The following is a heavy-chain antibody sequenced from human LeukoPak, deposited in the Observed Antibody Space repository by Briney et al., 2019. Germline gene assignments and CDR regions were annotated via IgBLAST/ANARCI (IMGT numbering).Heavy chain of an antibody. V-gene: IGHV1-8*01. J-gene: IGHJ6*02. CDR3: ARSFGWLSSCMDV. CDR2: MNPNGGNT. Sequence: ASVKVCCTASGYPFTRSDINWVRQATGQGLGWMGWMNPNGGNTGYEKKFQGRVTMTRNTFISTAYMELSSLRSEDTAGYYCARSFGWLSSCMDVWGQGTTVTVSS. D-gene: IGHD3-9*01. CDR1: GYPFTRSD.